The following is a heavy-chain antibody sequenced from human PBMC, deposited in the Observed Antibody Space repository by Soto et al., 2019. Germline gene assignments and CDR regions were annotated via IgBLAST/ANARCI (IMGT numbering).Heavy chain of an antibody. Sequence: EVQLLESGGGLVQPGGSLRLSCAASGFTLSSCSTDWVRQAPGTGLEWVSVVDGSGGDTSFADSVKGRFPISRDNSMNTLYLDMNSLRAEDTARYYCAKEIVAAAYVETSAFDLWSHGNLVTVSS. J-gene: IGHJ4*01. CDR2: VDGSGGDT. CDR3: AKEIVAAAYVETSAFDL. D-gene: IGHD5-12*01. V-gene: IGHV3-23*01. CDR1: GFTLSSCS.